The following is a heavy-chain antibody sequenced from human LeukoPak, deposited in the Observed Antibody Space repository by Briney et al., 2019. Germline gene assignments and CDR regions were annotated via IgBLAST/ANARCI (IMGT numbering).Heavy chain of an antibody. V-gene: IGHV1-2*02. Sequence: ASVKVSCKASGYTFTGYYMHWVRQAPGQGLEWMGWINPNSGGTNYAQKFQGRVTMTRNTSISTAYMELSSLRSEDTAVYCCARGRYRELDYWGQGTLVTVSS. CDR3: ARGRYRELDY. J-gene: IGHJ4*02. CDR2: INPNSGGT. D-gene: IGHD5-18*01. CDR1: GYTFTGYY.